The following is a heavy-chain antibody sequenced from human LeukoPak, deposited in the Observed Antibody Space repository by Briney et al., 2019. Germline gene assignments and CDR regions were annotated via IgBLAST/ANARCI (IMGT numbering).Heavy chain of an antibody. CDR1: GFTLSSYE. CDR2: IRHDSQFI. Sequence: GGSLRLSCAASGFTLSSYEMNWVRQAAGKSLEWIAYIRHDSQFIDYADSVKGRFTISRDNARNSLYLHMNSLRAEDTAVYYCAALWFGEGVYWGQGAQVTVSS. CDR3: AALWFGEGVY. D-gene: IGHD3-10*01. J-gene: IGHJ4*02. V-gene: IGHV3-48*03.